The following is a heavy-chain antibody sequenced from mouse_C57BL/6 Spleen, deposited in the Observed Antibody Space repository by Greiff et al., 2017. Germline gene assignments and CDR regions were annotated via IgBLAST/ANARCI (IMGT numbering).Heavy chain of an antibody. J-gene: IGHJ2*01. Sequence: VQLKESGGGLVKPGGSLKLSCAASGFTFSDYGMHWVRQAPEKGLEWVAYISSGSSTIYYADTVKGRFTLSRDNAKNTLFLQLTSLESEDTAMYYCASPYYGSLYFDDWGKGTTLTVSS. CDR2: ISSGSSTI. CDR3: ASPYYGSLYFDD. V-gene: IGHV5-17*01. CDR1: GFTFSDYG. D-gene: IGHD2-9*01.